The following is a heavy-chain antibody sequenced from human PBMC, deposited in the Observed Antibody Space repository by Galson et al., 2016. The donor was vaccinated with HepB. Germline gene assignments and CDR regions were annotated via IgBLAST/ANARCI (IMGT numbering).Heavy chain of an antibody. CDR3: ANRYCGGDCCDPEYVQH. V-gene: IGHV3-33*06. CDR2: MWHDGSNE. CDR1: GFSFSTYG. J-gene: IGHJ1*01. Sequence: SLRLSCAASGFSFSTYGIHWVRQAPGKGLELVAVMWHDGSNEFYADSVKGRFTTSRDNSKNTLHLQMNSLRAEDTAVYYCANRYCGGDCCDPEYVQHWGQGTLVSVSS. D-gene: IGHD2-21*01.